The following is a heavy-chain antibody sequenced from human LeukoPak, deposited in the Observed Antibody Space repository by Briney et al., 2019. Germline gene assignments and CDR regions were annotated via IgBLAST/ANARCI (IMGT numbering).Heavy chain of an antibody. V-gene: IGHV4-39*07. CDR2: IYYSGST. CDR1: GGSISSSSYY. J-gene: IGHJ4*02. D-gene: IGHD3-3*01. Sequence: ETLSLTCTVSGGSISSSSYYWGWIRQPPGKGLEWIGSIYYSGSTYYNPSLKSRVTISVDTSKNQFSLKLSSVTAADTAVYYCARGRDFWSGYPLAPSDYWGQGTLVTVSS. CDR3: ARGRDFWSGYPLAPSDY.